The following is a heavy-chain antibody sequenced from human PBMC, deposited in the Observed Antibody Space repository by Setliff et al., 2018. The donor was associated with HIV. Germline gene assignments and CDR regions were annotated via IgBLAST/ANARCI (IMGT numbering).Heavy chain of an antibody. J-gene: IGHJ3*02. Sequence: LRLSCAASGFTFSSYWMHWVRQAPGKGLVWVSRINSDGSSTSYADSVKGRFTISRDNAKNTLYLQMNSLRAEDTAVYYCARSRAWLRDGAFDIWGQGTMVTVSS. CDR2: INSDGSST. D-gene: IGHD3-22*01. CDR1: GFTFSSYW. CDR3: ARSRAWLRDGAFDI. V-gene: IGHV3-74*01.